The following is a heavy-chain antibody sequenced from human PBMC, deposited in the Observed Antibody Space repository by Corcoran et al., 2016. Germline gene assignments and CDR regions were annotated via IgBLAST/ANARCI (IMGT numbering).Heavy chain of an antibody. CDR1: GGSISSSSYY. J-gene: IGHJ4*02. D-gene: IGHD4-17*01. Sequence: QLQLQESGPGLVKPSETLSLTCTVSGGSISSSSYYWGWIRQPPGKGLEWIGSIYYSGSTYYNPSLKSRVTISVDTSKNQFSLKLSSVTAADTAVYYCARGDYGDYLAFDYWGQGTLVTVSS. CDR2: IYYSGST. V-gene: IGHV4-39*07. CDR3: ARGDYGDYLAFDY.